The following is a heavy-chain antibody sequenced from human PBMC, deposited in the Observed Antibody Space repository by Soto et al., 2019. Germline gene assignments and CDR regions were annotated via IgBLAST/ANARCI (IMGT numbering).Heavy chain of an antibody. V-gene: IGHV3-15*01. D-gene: IGHD6-13*01. J-gene: IGHJ3*02. CDR3: TTTRPGTNVFDN. Sequence: GGSLRLSCAASGITFSTAWMTWVRQAPGKGLEYIGRIRSKTDGGTTEYAAPVEGRFTISRDDSKNTLYLQMGGLKTEDTAVYYCTTTRPGTNVFDNWGQGTLVTVSS. CDR2: IRSKTDGGTT. CDR1: GITFSTAW.